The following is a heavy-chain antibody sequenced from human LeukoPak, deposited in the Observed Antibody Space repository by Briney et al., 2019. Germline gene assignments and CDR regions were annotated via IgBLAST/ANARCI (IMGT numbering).Heavy chain of an antibody. CDR3: AKGNWGGEYIFNL. CDR1: GFTFSTYS. V-gene: IGHV3-23*01. J-gene: IGHJ4*02. Sequence: GGSLRLSCAASGFTFSTYSMSWVRQAPGKGLGWVSGISGTGDSTSYADSVKGRFTISRDNSKNMVFLQMNSLRAEDTAVYYCAKGNWGGEYIFNLWGQGTLVTVSS. D-gene: IGHD7-27*01. CDR2: ISGTGDST.